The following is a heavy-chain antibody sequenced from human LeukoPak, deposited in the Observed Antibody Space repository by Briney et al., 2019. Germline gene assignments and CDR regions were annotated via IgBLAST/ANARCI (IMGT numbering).Heavy chain of an antibody. CDR1: GFTFSDYY. CDR2: ISSSSSYT. CDR3: ARLSSVASQYYYGMDV. J-gene: IGHJ6*02. Sequence: KPGGSLRLSCAASGFTFSDYYMSWIRQAPGKGLEWVSYISSSSSYTNYADSVKGRFTISRDNAKNSLYLQMNSLRAEDTAVYYCARLSSVASQYYYGMDVWGQGTTVTVSS. D-gene: IGHD6-19*01. V-gene: IGHV3-11*03.